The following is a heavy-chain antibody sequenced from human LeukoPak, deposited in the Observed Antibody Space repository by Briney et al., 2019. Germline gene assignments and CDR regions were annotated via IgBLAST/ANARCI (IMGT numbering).Heavy chain of an antibody. D-gene: IGHD3-10*01. J-gene: IGHJ3*02. Sequence: PGGSLRLSCAASGFTFSSYAMSWVRQAPGKGLEWVSAISGSGGSTYYADSVKGRFTISRDNSKNTLYLQMNSLRTEDTAVYYCHGYYYGSGRYDAFDIWGQGTMVTVSS. CDR1: GFTFSSYA. V-gene: IGHV3-23*01. CDR3: HGYYYGSGRYDAFDI. CDR2: ISGSGGST.